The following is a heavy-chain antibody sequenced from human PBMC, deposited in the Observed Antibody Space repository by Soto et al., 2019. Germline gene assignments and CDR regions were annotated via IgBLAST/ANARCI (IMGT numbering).Heavy chain of an antibody. D-gene: IGHD3-22*01. CDR1: GGSFSGYY. J-gene: IGHJ4*02. CDR2: INHSGNT. CDR3: MLGSGWKDFVY. V-gene: IGHV4-34*01. Sequence: PSETLSLTCAVYGGSFSGYYWSWIRQPPGKGLEWIGEINHSGNTNYNPSLRSRVSMSIDTSKNQFSLKLSSVTAADTAVYYCMLGSGWKDFVYWGQGTLVTVSS.